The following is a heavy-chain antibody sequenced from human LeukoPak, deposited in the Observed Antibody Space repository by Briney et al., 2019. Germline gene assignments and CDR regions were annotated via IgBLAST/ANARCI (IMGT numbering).Heavy chain of an antibody. V-gene: IGHV1-69*06. CDR3: VRCEHLVYYYYMDV. Sequence: AVRVSCKASVGTFSIYAISWVRQAPGQGGEWMGGIITIFGTANYKQKFQGRVTITADKTTSTAYMEKRSMREADTAVYYWVRCEHLVYYYYMDVWGKGTTVTVSS. CDR1: VGTFSIYA. CDR2: IITIFGTA. D-gene: IGHD6-6*01. J-gene: IGHJ6*03.